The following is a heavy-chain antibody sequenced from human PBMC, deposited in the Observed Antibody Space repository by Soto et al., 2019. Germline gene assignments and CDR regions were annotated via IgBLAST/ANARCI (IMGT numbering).Heavy chain of an antibody. CDR2: INVATGNT. Sequence: ASVKVSCRSSGFSFISYARHGVRQAPRQRLEWMGWINVATGNTKYSQHFQGRVTITRETSASTAYMELNGLTSDDTAIYYCARENDDWSAYSFDFCGQGTLVAVSS. CDR3: ARENDDWSAYSFDF. V-gene: IGHV1-3*01. D-gene: IGHD3-3*01. CDR1: GFSFISYA. J-gene: IGHJ4*02.